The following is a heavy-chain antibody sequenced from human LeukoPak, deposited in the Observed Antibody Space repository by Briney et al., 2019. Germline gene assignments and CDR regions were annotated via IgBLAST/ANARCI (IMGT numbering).Heavy chain of an antibody. CDR3: ARVYSRGWYRGGGYFDY. V-gene: IGHV3-66*01. J-gene: IGHJ4*02. CDR2: IYSGGST. Sequence: QPGGSPRLSCAASGFTVSSNYMSWVRQAPGKGLEWVSVIYSGGSTYYADSVKGRFTISRDNSKNTLYLQMNSLRAEDTAVYYCARVYSRGWYRGGGYFDYWGQGTLVTVSS. CDR1: GFTVSSNY. D-gene: IGHD6-19*01.